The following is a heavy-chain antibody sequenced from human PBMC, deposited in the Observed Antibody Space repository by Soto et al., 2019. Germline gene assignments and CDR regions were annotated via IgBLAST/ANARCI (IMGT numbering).Heavy chain of an antibody. CDR3: AREEISGYSVFDF. J-gene: IGHJ4*02. V-gene: IGHV1-3*01. CDR1: GYTFTSYA. D-gene: IGHD3-22*01. CDR2: INAGNGNT. Sequence: ASGKVSCKASGYTFTSYAMYWVRQAPGQRLEWMGWINAGNGNTKYSQKFQGRVTITRDTSTSTAYMELSSLRSEDTAVYYCAREEISGYSVFDFWGQGSLVIVSS.